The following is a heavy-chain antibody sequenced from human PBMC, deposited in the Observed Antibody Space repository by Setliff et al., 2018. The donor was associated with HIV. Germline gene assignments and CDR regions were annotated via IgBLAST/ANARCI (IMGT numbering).Heavy chain of an antibody. CDR1: GDSITSNSYY. V-gene: IGHV4-39*01. J-gene: IGHJ4*02. CDR3: ARSCRGYYNPLFDY. CDR2: MHHSGST. D-gene: IGHD3-22*01. Sequence: SETLSLTCTVSGDSITSNSYYWGWISQSPGKGLEWIGTMHHSGSTYYNPSLKSRVAIFIDTSKNQFSLRLNSMTAADMAMYYCARSCRGYYNPLFDYWGQGTLVTVSS.